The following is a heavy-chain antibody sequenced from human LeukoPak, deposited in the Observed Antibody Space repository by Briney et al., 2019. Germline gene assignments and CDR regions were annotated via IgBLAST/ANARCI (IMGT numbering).Heavy chain of an antibody. V-gene: IGHV3-48*01. CDR1: GFTFSSYS. D-gene: IGHD6-6*01. J-gene: IGHJ4*02. Sequence: PGGSLGLSCAASGFTFSSYSMNWVRQAPGKGLEWVSYISSSSSTIYYADSVKGRFTISRDNAKNSLYLQMNSLRAEDTAVYYCERVTKGYSRSSSGWGQGTLVTVSS. CDR3: ERVTKGYSRSSSG. CDR2: ISSSSSTI.